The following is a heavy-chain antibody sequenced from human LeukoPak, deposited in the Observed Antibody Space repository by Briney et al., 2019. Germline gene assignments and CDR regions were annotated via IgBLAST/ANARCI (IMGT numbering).Heavy chain of an antibody. CDR1: GFTFDDYA. J-gene: IGHJ4*02. D-gene: IGHD2-21*02. Sequence: GRSLRLSCAASGFTFDDYAMHWVRQAPGKGLEWVSGISWNSGTIGYADSVKGLFTISRDNAKNSLYLQMNSLRAEDTALYYCAKGRGKVTATTDRFDYWGQGTLVGVSS. V-gene: IGHV3-9*01. CDR3: AKGRGKVTATTDRFDY. CDR2: ISWNSGTI.